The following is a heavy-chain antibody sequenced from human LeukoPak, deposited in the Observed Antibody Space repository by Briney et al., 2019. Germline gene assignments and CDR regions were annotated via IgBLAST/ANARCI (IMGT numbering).Heavy chain of an antibody. CDR1: GFNFGSYS. J-gene: IGHJ4*02. V-gene: IGHV3-23*01. CDR2: ISGSGGST. Sequence: GGSLRLSCAASGFNFGSYSMTWVRQAPGKGLEWVSAISGSGGSTYYADSVRGRFTISRDNSRNTMYLQMNSLRVEDAAVYYCAKAPVTSCRGAFCYPFDSWGQGTLVTVSS. CDR3: AKAPVTSCRGAFCYPFDS. D-gene: IGHD2-15*01.